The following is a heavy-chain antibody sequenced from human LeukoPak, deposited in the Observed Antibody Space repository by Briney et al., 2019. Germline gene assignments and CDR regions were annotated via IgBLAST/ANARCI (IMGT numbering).Heavy chain of an antibody. V-gene: IGHV1-2*02. Sequence: GASVKVSCTASRYTFTRYYMHWVRQAPGHGLEWMGWINPNSGGTNYAQKFQGRVTMTRDTSISTAYMELSRLRSDDTAVYYCARKEYSSSSDPFDYWGQGTLVTVSS. CDR3: ARKEYSSSSDPFDY. J-gene: IGHJ4*02. CDR1: RYTFTRYY. D-gene: IGHD6-6*01. CDR2: INPNSGGT.